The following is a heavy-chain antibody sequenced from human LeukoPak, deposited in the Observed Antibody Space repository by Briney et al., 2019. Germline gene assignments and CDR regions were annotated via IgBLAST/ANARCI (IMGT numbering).Heavy chain of an antibody. CDR3: ARGQYLNYYDSSGSLDY. Sequence: SETLSLTCTVSGGSISSYYWSWIRQPAGKGLEWIGRIYTSGSTNYNPSLKSRVTMSVDTSKNQFSLKLGSVTAADTAVYYCARGQYLNYYDSSGSLDYWGQGTLVTVSS. V-gene: IGHV4-4*07. CDR2: IYTSGST. CDR1: GGSISSYY. J-gene: IGHJ4*02. D-gene: IGHD3-22*01.